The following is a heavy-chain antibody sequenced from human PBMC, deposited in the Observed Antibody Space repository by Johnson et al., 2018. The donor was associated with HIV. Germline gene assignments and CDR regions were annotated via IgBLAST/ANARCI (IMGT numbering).Heavy chain of an antibody. J-gene: IGHJ3*02. CDR2: IFGGGSI. D-gene: IGHD2-15*01. Sequence: VQLVESGGGLIQPGGSLRLSCAASGFTVSTNYMSWVRQAPGKGLEWVSVIFGGGSIYYADSVKGRFPISSDSSTNTLYLQMNSLRADDTAVYYWASKYCGGGSCYAEDAFDIWGRGTMVTVSS. CDR3: ASKYCGGGSCYAEDAFDI. CDR1: GFTVSTNY. V-gene: IGHV3-53*01.